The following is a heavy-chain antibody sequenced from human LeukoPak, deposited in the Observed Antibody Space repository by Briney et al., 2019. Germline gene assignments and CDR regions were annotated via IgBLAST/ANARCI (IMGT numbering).Heavy chain of an antibody. CDR2: ISPSGGIT. CDR3: ARDQTAPNAFDI. CDR1: GFTFSSHG. Sequence: GGSLRLSCAASGFTFSSHGMNWVRQAPGKGLEWVSGISPSGGITYYTDPVKGRFTISRDNAKNSLYLQMNSLRAEDTAVYYCARDQTAPNAFDIWGQGTMVTVSS. D-gene: IGHD5-18*01. J-gene: IGHJ3*02. V-gene: IGHV3-21*01.